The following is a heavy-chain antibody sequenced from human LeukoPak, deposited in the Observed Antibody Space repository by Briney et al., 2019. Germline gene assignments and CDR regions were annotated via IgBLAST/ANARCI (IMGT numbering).Heavy chain of an antibody. CDR1: GGSFSGYY. V-gene: IGHV4-34*01. CDR2: INHSGST. J-gene: IGHJ4*02. Sequence: SETLSLTCAVSGGSFSGYYWSWIRQPPGKGLEWIGEINHSGSTNYNPSLKSRVTISVDTSKNQFSLKLSSVTAADTAVYYCATTRGSGSRFDYWGQGTLVTVST. D-gene: IGHD3-10*01. CDR3: ATTRGSGSRFDY.